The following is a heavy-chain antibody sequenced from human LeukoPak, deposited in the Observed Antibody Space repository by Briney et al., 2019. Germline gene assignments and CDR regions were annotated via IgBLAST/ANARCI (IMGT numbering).Heavy chain of an antibody. CDR2: ISSTSTYI. J-gene: IGHJ4*02. V-gene: IGHV3-21*06. CDR3: ARDLRAGSYAFD. CDR1: GFTFSSYT. Sequence: GGSLRLSCAASGFTFSSYTVNWVRQAPGKGLEWVSSISSTSTYIHDADSVKGRFTIYRDNAKNSLYLQMNSLRAEDTAIYYCARDLRAGSYAFDWGQGTLVTVSS. D-gene: IGHD5-18*01.